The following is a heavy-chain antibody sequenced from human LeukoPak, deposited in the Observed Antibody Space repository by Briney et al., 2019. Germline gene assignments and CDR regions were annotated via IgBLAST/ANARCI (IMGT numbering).Heavy chain of an antibody. V-gene: IGHV3-38-3*01. CDR2: ISGGST. CDR3: ARARGSSPPHS. D-gene: IGHD3-10*01. J-gene: IGHJ4*02. CDR1: GFTVSSNE. Sequence: GGSLRLSCAASGFTVSSNEMSWVRQAPGKGLEWVSSISGGSTYYADSRKGRFTISRDNAKNSLYLQMNSLRAEDTAVYYCARARGSSPPHSWGQGTLVTVSS.